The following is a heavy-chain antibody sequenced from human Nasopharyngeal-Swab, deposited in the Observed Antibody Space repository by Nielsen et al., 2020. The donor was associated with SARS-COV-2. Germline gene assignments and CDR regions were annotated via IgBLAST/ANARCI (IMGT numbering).Heavy chain of an antibody. Sequence: GESLKISCAASGFTFSTYAMSWVRQAPGKGLEWVSDISDSGGTTYYADSVKGRFTISRDSSTNTLYLQMNNVRAEDTAVYYCARDLGGGYCTTTNCPGSWGQSTLVTVSS. CDR1: GFTFSTYA. J-gene: IGHJ1*01. D-gene: IGHD2-2*01. V-gene: IGHV3-23*01. CDR2: ISDSGGTT. CDR3: ARDLGGGYCTTTNCPGS.